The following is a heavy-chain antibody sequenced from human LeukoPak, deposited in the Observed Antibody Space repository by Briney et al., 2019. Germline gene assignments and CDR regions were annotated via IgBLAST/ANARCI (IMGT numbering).Heavy chain of an antibody. Sequence: SETLSLTCTVSGGSISSGGYYWSWIRQPPGKGLEWIGYIYHSGSTYYNPSLKSRVTISVDRSKNQFSLKLSSVTAADTAVYYCARDKFVYSDYVTVWGQGTLVTVSS. CDR1: GGSISSGGYY. CDR2: IYHSGST. J-gene: IGHJ4*02. CDR3: ARDKFVYSDYVTV. V-gene: IGHV4-30-2*01. D-gene: IGHD3-9*01.